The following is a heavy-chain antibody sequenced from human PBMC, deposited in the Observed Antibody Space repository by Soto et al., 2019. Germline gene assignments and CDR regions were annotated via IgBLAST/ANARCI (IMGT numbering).Heavy chain of an antibody. D-gene: IGHD6-19*01. CDR3: AKYGLKWLAPGVTPYYYYMDV. CDR1: GFTFSSYG. J-gene: IGHJ6*03. CDR2: ISYDGSNK. V-gene: IGHV3-30*18. Sequence: PGGSLRLSCAASGFTFSSYGMHWVRQAPGKGLEWVAVISYDGSNKYYADSVKGRFTISRDNSKNTLYLQMNSLRAEDTAVYYCAKYGLKWLAPGVTPYYYYMDVWGKGTTVTVSS.